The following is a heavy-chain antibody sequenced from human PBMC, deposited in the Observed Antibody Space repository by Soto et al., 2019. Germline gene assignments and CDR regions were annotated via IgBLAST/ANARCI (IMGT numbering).Heavy chain of an antibody. Sequence: PGGPMRHSSAAAGVNFSGSAVHWVRQTNGKGLEWVGRIRSKANSYATAYAASVKGRFTISRDDSKNTAYLQTNSLKTEDTAVYYCTGSSSEYNKQYYYYYGMDVWGQGTTVTVSS. CDR1: GVNFSGSA. CDR2: IRSKANSYAT. J-gene: IGHJ6*02. D-gene: IGHD6-6*01. CDR3: TGSSSEYNKQYYYYYGMDV. V-gene: IGHV3-73*01.